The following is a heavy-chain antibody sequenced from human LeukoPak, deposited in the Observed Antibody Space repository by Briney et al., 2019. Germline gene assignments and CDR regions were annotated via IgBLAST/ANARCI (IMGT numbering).Heavy chain of an antibody. CDR1: GGTFSSYA. CDR2: IIPIFGTA. V-gene: IGHV1-69*13. CDR3: ARGSRIVGATTTLGYYYYYYMDV. J-gene: IGHJ6*03. Sequence: ASVKVSCKASGGTFSSYAISWVRQAPGQGLEWMGGIIPIFGTANYAQKFQGRVTITADESTSTAYMELSSLRSEDTAVYYCARGSRIVGATTTLGYYYYYYMDVWGKGTTVTISS. D-gene: IGHD1-26*01.